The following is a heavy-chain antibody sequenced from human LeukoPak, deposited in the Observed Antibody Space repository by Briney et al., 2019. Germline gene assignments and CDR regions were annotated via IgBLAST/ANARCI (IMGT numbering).Heavy chain of an antibody. V-gene: IGHV3-66*01. J-gene: IGHJ4*02. CDR2: IYTDGST. D-gene: IGHD1-1*01. CDR1: GFTVSSNY. Sequence: HPGGSLRLSCSASGFTVSSNYMTWVRQAPGKGLEWVSLIYTDGSTYYADSVKGRFTISRDNSKNTLYLQMNSLRAGDTAVYYCATNKIGTTGQSFDYWGQGALVTVSS. CDR3: ATNKIGTTGQSFDY.